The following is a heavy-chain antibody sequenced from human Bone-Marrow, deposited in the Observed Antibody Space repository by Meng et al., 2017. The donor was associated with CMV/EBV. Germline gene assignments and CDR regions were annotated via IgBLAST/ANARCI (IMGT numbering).Heavy chain of an antibody. CDR2: IRFDGSNK. V-gene: IGHV3-30*02. CDR1: GFTFSSYG. J-gene: IGHJ4*02. CDR3: AREGLELWEMDY. Sequence: GGSLRLSCTASGFTFSSYGMHWVRQAPGKGLEWVAFIRFDGSNKYYADSVKGRFTISRDNSKNTLYVQMNSLRAEDTAVYYCAREGLELWEMDYWGQGTLVTVSS. D-gene: IGHD1-7*01.